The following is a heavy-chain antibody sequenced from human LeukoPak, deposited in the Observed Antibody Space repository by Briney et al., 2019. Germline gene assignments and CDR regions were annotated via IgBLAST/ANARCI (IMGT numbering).Heavy chain of an antibody. D-gene: IGHD6-19*01. Sequence: RASVKVSCKASGGTFSSYAISWVRQAPGQGLEWTGRIIPILGIANYAQKFQGRVTITADKSTSTAYMELSSLRSEDTAVYYCARAGAVAGTYDAFDIWGQGTMVTVSS. V-gene: IGHV1-69*04. J-gene: IGHJ3*02. CDR3: ARAGAVAGTYDAFDI. CDR2: IIPILGIA. CDR1: GGTFSSYA.